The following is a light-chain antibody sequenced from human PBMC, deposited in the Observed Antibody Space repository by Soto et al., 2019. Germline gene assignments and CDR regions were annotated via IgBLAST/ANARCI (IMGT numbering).Light chain of an antibody. CDR3: QQSYRTPT. CDR2: GAS. J-gene: IGKJ5*01. CDR1: QTISSW. V-gene: IGKV1-39*01. Sequence: DIQMTQSPSTLSGSVGDRVTITCRASQTISSWLAWYQQKPGKAPKLLIYGASTLQSGVPSRFSGSGSGTDYTLTISSLQPEDFATYCCQQSYRTPTFGQGTRLEIK.